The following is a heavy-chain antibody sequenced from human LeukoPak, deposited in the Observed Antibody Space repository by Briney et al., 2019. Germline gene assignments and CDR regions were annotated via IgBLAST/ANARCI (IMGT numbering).Heavy chain of an antibody. Sequence: SETLSLTCTVSGGSINNYYWSWIRQPAGKGLEWIGRIYTRGSTNYNPSFKSRVTMSVDPSKNQFSLKLSSVNAADTAVYYCARGRYCSADICSGGDAFDIWGQGTMVSVSS. J-gene: IGHJ3*02. CDR2: IYTRGST. CDR1: GGSINNYY. D-gene: IGHD2-15*01. CDR3: ARGRYCSADICSGGDAFDI. V-gene: IGHV4-4*07.